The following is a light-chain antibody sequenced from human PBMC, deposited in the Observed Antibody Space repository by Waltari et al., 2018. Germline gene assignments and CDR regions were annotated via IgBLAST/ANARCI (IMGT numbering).Light chain of an antibody. CDR1: RSNIGGNT. Sequence: QPLLTQPPSASGTPGQRVTLACSGSRSNIGGNTVSWYKQLPGAAPKLLIYGNHQRASGVPGRLSGSKSGTSSCLAISGLQTEDEADCYCSALDDSLHGWVFGGGTGLTVL. V-gene: IGLV1-44*01. CDR3: SALDDSLHGWV. CDR2: GNH. J-gene: IGLJ3*02.